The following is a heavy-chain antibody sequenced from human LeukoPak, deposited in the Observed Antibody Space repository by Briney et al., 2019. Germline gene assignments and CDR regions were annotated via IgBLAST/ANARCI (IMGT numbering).Heavy chain of an antibody. Sequence: PGGSLRLSCAASGFIFSHHGMHWVRQAPGQGLEWVAVIWSDATNRFYADSVKGRFTISRDNSQNTVFLQMDSLRAKDTAMYYCARGAQRGFDYSNSLKYWGHGTLVTVSS. D-gene: IGHD4-11*01. J-gene: IGHJ4*01. CDR3: ARGAQRGFDYSNSLKY. CDR2: IWSDATNR. V-gene: IGHV3-33*01. CDR1: GFIFSHHG.